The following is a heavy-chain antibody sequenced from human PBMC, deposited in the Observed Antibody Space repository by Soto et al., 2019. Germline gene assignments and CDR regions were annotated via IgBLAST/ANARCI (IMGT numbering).Heavy chain of an antibody. CDR3: ARRGRIAARRGNWFDP. CDR1: GGSFSGYY. J-gene: IGHJ5*02. CDR2: INHSGST. Sequence: QVQLQQWGAGLLNPSETLSLTCAVYGGSFSGYYWSWIRQPPGKGLEWIGEINHSGSTNYNPSLKSRVTISVDTSKNQFSLKLSSVTAADTAVYYCARRGRIAARRGNWFDPWGQGTLVTVSS. D-gene: IGHD6-6*01. V-gene: IGHV4-34*01.